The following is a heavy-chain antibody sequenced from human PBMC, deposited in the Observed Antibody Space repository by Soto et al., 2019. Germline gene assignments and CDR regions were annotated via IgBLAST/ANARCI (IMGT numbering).Heavy chain of an antibody. CDR1: GGSISSGGYS. J-gene: IGHJ5*02. CDR2: NYHGGST. Sequence: QLQLQESGSGLVRPSQTLSLTCAVSGGSISSGGYSWNWIRQPPGKGLEWSGYNYHGGSTLYNPALTCLVTISVDKSKNQFSLKLSSVTAADTAVYYFARHQLEVNRFDPWGQGTLVTVSS. D-gene: IGHD1-1*01. CDR3: ARHQLEVNRFDP. V-gene: IGHV4-30-2*01.